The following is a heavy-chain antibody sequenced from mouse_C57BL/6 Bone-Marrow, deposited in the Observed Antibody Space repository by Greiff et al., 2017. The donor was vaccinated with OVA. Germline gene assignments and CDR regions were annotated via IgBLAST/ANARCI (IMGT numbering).Heavy chain of an antibody. V-gene: IGHV5-4*01. J-gene: IGHJ4*01. CDR1: GFTFSSYA. CDR3: ARYDYVCDMED. D-gene: IGHD2-4*01. CDR2: ISDGGSYT. Sequence: EVQLVESGGGLVKPGGSLKLSCAASGFTFSSYAMSWVRQTPGKRLEWVAAISDGGSYTYYPDNVKGRFTISRDKATNNVYLQMSHLKSEDTAMYYCARYDYVCDMEDWGKGTSVTV.